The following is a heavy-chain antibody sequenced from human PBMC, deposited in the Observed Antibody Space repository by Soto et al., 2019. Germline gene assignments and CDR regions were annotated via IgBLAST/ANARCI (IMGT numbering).Heavy chain of an antibody. CDR1: GGSISSGGYY. D-gene: IGHD2-2*01. Sequence: TLSLTCTVSGGSISSGGYYWSWIRQHPGKGLEWIGYIYYSGSTYYNPSLKSRVTISVDTSKNQFSLKVSSVTAADTAVYYCARLGGYCSGTSCYGYYGMDVWGQGTTVTVSS. CDR2: IYYSGST. J-gene: IGHJ6*02. V-gene: IGHV4-31*03. CDR3: ARLGGYCSGTSCYGYYGMDV.